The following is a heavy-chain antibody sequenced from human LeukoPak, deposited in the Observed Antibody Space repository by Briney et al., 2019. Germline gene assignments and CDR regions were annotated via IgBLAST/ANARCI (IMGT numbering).Heavy chain of an antibody. V-gene: IGHV3-7*02. J-gene: IGHJ5*02. Sequence: PGGSLRLSCAASGFTFSSYWMSWVRQAPGKGLEWVANIKQDGSEKYYVDSVKGRFTISRDNAKNSLYLQMNSLRAEDTAVYYCARGNRVYYDSSFDPWGQGTLVTVSS. D-gene: IGHD3-22*01. CDR2: IKQDGSEK. CDR1: GFTFSSYW. CDR3: ARGNRVYYDSSFDP.